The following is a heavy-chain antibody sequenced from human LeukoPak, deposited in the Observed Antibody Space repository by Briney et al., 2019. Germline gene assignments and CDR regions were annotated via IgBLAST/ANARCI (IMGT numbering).Heavy chain of an antibody. CDR1: GFTFSSYW. J-gene: IGHJ4*02. Sequence: GSLRLSCAASGFTFSSYWMHWIRQAPGKGLVWVSRTNTDGSSTSYADSVKGRFTISRDNAKNTLYLQMNSLRAEDTAVYYCASIATAVTNHDYWGQGTLVTVSS. CDR2: TNTDGSST. V-gene: IGHV3-74*01. CDR3: ASIATAVTNHDY. D-gene: IGHD4-17*01.